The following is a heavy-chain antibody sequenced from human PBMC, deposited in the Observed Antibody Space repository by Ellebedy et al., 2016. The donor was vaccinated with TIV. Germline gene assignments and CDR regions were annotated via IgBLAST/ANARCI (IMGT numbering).Heavy chain of an antibody. CDR3: VSQAGTDY. J-gene: IGHJ4*02. CDR1: EFIFTDYA. D-gene: IGHD6-13*01. Sequence: GGSLRLSXVASEFIFTDYAMYWVRQAPGKGLEWVAFMSYDGSPTYYVDFVKGRFTISRDNSMHTLYLQMNSLSAEDTAVYYCVSQAGTDYWGQGTLVTVSS. CDR2: MSYDGSPT. V-gene: IGHV3-30-3*01.